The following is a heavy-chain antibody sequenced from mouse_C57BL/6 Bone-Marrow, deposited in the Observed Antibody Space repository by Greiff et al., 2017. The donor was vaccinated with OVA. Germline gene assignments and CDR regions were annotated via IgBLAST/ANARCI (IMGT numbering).Heavy chain of an antibody. CDR2: ISSGGDYI. V-gene: IGHV5-9-1*02. Sequence: DVMLVESGEGLVKPGGSLKLSCAASGFTFSSYAMSWVRQTPEKRLEWVAYISSGGDYIYYADTVKGRFTISRDNARNTLYLQMSSLKSEDTAMYYCTREGLYYGYDGGFAYWGQGTLVTVSA. D-gene: IGHD2-2*01. CDR3: TREGLYYGYDGGFAY. J-gene: IGHJ3*01. CDR1: GFTFSSYA.